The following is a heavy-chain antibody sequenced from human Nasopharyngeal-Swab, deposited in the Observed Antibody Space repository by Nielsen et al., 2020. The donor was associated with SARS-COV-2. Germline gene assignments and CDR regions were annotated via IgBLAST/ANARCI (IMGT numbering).Heavy chain of an antibody. CDR3: AKEDASKQLAED. V-gene: IGHV3-30*18. Sequence: GESLKISCAASGFTFSSYAMSWVRQAPGKGLEWVAVISYDGSNKYYADSVKGRFTISRDNSKNTLYLQMNSLRAEDTAVYYCAKEDASKQLAEDWGQGTLVTVSS. CDR1: GFTFSSYA. D-gene: IGHD6-13*01. CDR2: ISYDGSNK. J-gene: IGHJ4*02.